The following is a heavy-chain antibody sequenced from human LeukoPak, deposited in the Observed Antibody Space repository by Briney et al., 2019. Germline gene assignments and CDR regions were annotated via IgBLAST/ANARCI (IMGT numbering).Heavy chain of an antibody. CDR3: ARGSIVVVTNYDAFDI. CDR2: ISSSGSTI. CDR1: GFTFSSYE. D-gene: IGHD3-22*01. J-gene: IGHJ3*02. Sequence: PGGSLRLSCAASGFTFSSYEMNWVHQAPGKGLEWVSYISSSGSTIYYADSVKGRFTISRDNAKNSLYLQMNSLRAEDTAVYYCARGSIVVVTNYDAFDIWGQGTMVTVSS. V-gene: IGHV3-48*03.